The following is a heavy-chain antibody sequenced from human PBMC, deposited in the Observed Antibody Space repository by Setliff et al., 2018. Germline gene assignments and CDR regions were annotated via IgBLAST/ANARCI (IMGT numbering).Heavy chain of an antibody. CDR3: VAEEYLV. J-gene: IGHJ4*02. CDR1: GFTFSSYA. CDR2: IKEDGSEK. V-gene: IGHV3-7*01. Sequence: GGSLRLSCAASGFTFSSYAMSWVRQAPGKGLEWVANIKEDGSEKYYVDSVKGRFTISRDNVKNSLYLQMNSLRAEDTAVYYCVAEEYLVGGQGTLVTVSS. D-gene: IGHD2-2*02.